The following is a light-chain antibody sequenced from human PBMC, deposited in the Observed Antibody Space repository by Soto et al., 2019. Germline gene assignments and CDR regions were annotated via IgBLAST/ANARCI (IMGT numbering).Light chain of an antibody. Sequence: VQLTQSPSTLPASVGDRVAMTCQATQNIFNYLNWFQQRPGKTPQLLISDASHLEPGVPSRFSGQRSGTDFTLIISDLQPEDFATYFCQQYEDLPLTFGGGTRVEV. V-gene: IGKV1-33*01. J-gene: IGKJ4*01. CDR3: QQYEDLPLT. CDR1: QNIFNY. CDR2: DAS.